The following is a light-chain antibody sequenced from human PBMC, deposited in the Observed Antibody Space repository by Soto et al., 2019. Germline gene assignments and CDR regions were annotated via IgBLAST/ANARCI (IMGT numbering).Light chain of an antibody. CDR1: QDIDNS. Sequence: QLTQSPSSLSASVGETVTITCRASQDIDNSLNWYQHKPGKAPKLLVYAVSLLETGVPSRFSGRGSGTDFSLTINSLQPEDVATYYCQQTFSNLLSFGGGTKVEI. V-gene: IGKV1-39*01. J-gene: IGKJ4*01. CDR2: AVS. CDR3: QQTFSNLLS.